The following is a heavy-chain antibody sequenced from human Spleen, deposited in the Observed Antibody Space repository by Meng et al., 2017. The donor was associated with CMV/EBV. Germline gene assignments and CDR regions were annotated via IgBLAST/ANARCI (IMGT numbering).Heavy chain of an antibody. J-gene: IGHJ4*02. CDR3: ARGSGSYPGGRFHY. V-gene: IGHV1-2*02. Sequence: ASGYTFTGYYMHWVRHAPGQGLEWMGWINPNSGVTSYAQKFQGRVTMTRDTSIKTAYMELSRLRSDDTAVYYCARGSGSYPGGRFHYWGQGSLVTVSS. D-gene: IGHD1-26*01. CDR1: GYTFTGYY. CDR2: INPNSGVT.